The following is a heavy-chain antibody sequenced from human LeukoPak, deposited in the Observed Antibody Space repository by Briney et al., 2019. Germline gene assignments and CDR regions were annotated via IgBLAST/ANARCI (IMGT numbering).Heavy chain of an antibody. J-gene: IGHJ4*02. V-gene: IGHV3-30*18. Sequence: GGSLRLSCAASGFTLSSYGMHWVRQAPGKGLEWVAFISYDGSNKYYADSVKGRFTISRDNSKNTLYLQMNSLRPEDTAVYYCAKDQSGIYCSSTSCYPFDSWGQGTLVTVSS. D-gene: IGHD2-2*01. CDR1: GFTLSSYG. CDR2: ISYDGSNK. CDR3: AKDQSGIYCSSTSCYPFDS.